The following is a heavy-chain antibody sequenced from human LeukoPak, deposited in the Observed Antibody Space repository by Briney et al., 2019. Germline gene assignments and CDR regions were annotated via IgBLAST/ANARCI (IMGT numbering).Heavy chain of an antibody. Sequence: GGSLRLSCTASGFTFGDYAMSWVRQASGKGLEWVGFIRSKAYGGTTECAASVKGRFTISRDDSKSIAYLQMNSLKTEDTAVYYCTRDHNAFDIWGQGTMVTVSS. V-gene: IGHV3-49*04. CDR2: IRSKAYGGTT. CDR3: TRDHNAFDI. J-gene: IGHJ3*02. CDR1: GFTFGDYA.